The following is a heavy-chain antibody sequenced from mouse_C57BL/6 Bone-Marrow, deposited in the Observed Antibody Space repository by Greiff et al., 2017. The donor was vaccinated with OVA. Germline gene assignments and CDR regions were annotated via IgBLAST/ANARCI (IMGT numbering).Heavy chain of an antibody. CDR2: IHPGNSDT. CDR1: GYTFTSYW. Sequence: EVKLVEPGTVLARPGASVKMSCKTSGYTFTSYWMHWVKQRPGQGLEWIGAIHPGNSDTSYNQKFKGKAKLTVVTSASTAYMELSSLTNEDSAVYYCTRGLCPYYAMDYWGQGTSVTVSS. CDR3: TRGLCPYYAMDY. J-gene: IGHJ4*01. D-gene: IGHD1-1*02. V-gene: IGHV1-5*01.